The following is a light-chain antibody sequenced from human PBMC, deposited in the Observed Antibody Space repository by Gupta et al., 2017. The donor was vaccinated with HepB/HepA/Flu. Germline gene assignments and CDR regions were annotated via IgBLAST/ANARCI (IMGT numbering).Light chain of an antibody. CDR1: SSNIGNNY. CDR3: GTWDSSLSAWV. Sequence: VLTHPPSVSAPHGHKCTIPRSASSSNIGNNYVSWYQQLPGTAPKLLIYENNKRPSGIPDRFSGSKSGTSATLGITGLQTGDEADYYCGTWDSSLSAWVFGGGTKLTVL. J-gene: IGLJ3*02. CDR2: ENN. V-gene: IGLV1-51*02.